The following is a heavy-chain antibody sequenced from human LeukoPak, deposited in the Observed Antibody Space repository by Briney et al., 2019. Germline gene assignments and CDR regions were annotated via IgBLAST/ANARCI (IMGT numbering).Heavy chain of an antibody. V-gene: IGHV1-69*13. CDR1: GGTFSSYA. D-gene: IGHD3-3*01. CDR2: IIPIFGTA. J-gene: IGHJ3*02. CDR3: ARRSPYYDFWSGKNVDAFDI. Sequence: PRASVKVSCKASGGTFSSYAISWVRQAPGQGLEWMGGIIPIFGTANYAQKLQGRVTITADESTSTAYMELSSLRSEDTAVYYRARRSPYYDFWSGKNVDAFDIWGQGTMVTVSS.